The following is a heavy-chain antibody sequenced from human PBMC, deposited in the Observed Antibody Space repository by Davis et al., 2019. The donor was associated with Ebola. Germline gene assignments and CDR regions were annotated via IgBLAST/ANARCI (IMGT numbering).Heavy chain of an antibody. CDR2: INQSGST. CDR1: AGSSSGYS. V-gene: IGHV4-34*01. J-gene: IGHJ5*02. CDR3: ARQGWRGYSPRHRLDP. Sequence: MPSQSLSLTCAVSAGSSSGYSWSWIRQPPGKGLEWIGEINQSGSTSYHPSFKSRATISVDTSKNQLSLKLRSMTAAATPVYYCARQGWRGYSPRHRLDPWGRGTLVTVSS. D-gene: IGHD3-3*01.